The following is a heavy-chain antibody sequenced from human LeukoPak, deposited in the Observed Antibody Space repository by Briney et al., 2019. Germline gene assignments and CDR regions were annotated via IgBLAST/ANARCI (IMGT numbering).Heavy chain of an antibody. D-gene: IGHD3-22*01. CDR1: GFTFSSYG. V-gene: IGHV3-30*18. J-gene: IGHJ4*02. CDR3: AKSAQHYDSSGYLDY. CDR2: ISYDGSNK. Sequence: PGGSLRLSCAASGFTFSSYGMHWVRQAPGKGLEWVAVISYDGSNKYYADSVKGRFTISRDNAKNSLYLQMNSLRAEDTALYYCAKSAQHYDSSGYLDYWGQGTLVTVSS.